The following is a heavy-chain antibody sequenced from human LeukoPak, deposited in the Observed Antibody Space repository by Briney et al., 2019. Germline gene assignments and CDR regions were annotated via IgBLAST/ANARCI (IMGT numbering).Heavy chain of an antibody. CDR3: AREAFIYCSGGSCYSTGGRDAFDI. CDR1: GFTFSIYA. D-gene: IGHD2-15*01. CDR2: ISGSGGST. Sequence: GGSLRLSCAASGFTFSIYAMSWVRQAPGKGLEWVSAISGSGGSTYYADSVRGRFTISRDNSKNTLYLQMNSLRAEDTALYYCAREAFIYCSGGSCYSTGGRDAFDIWGQGTMVTVSS. J-gene: IGHJ3*02. V-gene: IGHV3-23*01.